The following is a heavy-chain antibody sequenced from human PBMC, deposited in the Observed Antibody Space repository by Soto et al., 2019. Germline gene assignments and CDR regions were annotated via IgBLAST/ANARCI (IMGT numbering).Heavy chain of an antibody. V-gene: IGHV1-69*01. J-gene: IGHJ6*02. CDR3: AVASKWELLGYFYGMDV. CDR1: GGTFSTYA. Sequence: QVQLVQSGAEVKKPGSSAKVSCKASGGTFSTYAITWVRQAPGQGFEWMGGVIPLFNTPDYAQKFQGRLTITADESTSTVYLELSGLSSADTAVYFCAVASKWELLGYFYGMDVWGQGTTVTVSS. CDR2: VIPLFNTP. D-gene: IGHD1-26*01.